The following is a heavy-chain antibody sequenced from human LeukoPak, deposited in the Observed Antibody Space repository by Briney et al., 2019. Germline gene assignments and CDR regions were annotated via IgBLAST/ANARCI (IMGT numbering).Heavy chain of an antibody. J-gene: IGHJ4*02. CDR1: GFTFSSYS. CDR3: AKEGVVVPATISAYYFNY. V-gene: IGHV3-30*02. CDR2: IRYDGSNK. Sequence: GGSLRLSCAASGFTFSSYSMHWVRQAPGKGLEWVAFIRYDGSNKYYADSVKGRFTISRDNSKNTLYLQMNSLRAEDTAVYYCAKEGVVVPATISAYYFNYWGQGTLVTVSS. D-gene: IGHD2-2*01.